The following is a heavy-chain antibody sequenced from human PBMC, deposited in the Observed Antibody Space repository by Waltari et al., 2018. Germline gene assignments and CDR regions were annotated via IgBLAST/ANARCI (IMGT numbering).Heavy chain of an antibody. CDR1: GVSITSNRHY. D-gene: IGHD5-12*01. J-gene: IGHJ3*01. V-gene: IGHV4-39*01. CDR2: VSYSGTT. Sequence: QLQLQESGPRLVRPSETLSPIFRVSGVSITSNRHYWAWIRQSPGQGLEWIGTVSYSGTTYISPSLKSLVSVSRDASKNQVSLILGSVTAADMAVYYCATYIGASVGTAAFDVWGQGTMVTVSS. CDR3: ATYIGASVGTAAFDV.